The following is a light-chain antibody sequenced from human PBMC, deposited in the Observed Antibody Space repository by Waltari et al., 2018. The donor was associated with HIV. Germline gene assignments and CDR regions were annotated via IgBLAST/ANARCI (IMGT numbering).Light chain of an antibody. Sequence: SYELTQPPSVSVSPGQTARINCSGDTLTKQYSYWYQQKAGQAPLLVIYKDNERPSGSPERLSGSTSGTTVTLTISGVQAEDEADYYCQSADSSGTWVFGGGTKLTV. CDR2: KDN. J-gene: IGLJ3*02. V-gene: IGLV3-25*03. CDR3: QSADSSGTWV. CDR1: TLTKQY.